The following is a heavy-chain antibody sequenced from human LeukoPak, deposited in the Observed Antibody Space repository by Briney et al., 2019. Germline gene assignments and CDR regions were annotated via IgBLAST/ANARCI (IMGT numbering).Heavy chain of an antibody. CDR2: IYYSGST. Sequence: SETLSLTXTVSGGSISSSSYYWGWIRQPPGKGLEWIGSIYYSGSTYYNPSLKSRVTISVDTSKNQFSLKLSSVTAADTAVYYCARPLTDLDAFDIWGQGTMVTVSS. CDR3: ARPLTDLDAFDI. D-gene: IGHD7-27*01. V-gene: IGHV4-39*01. J-gene: IGHJ3*02. CDR1: GGSISSSSYY.